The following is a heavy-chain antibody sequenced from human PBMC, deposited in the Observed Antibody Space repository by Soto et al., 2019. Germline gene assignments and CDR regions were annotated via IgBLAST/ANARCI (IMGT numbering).Heavy chain of an antibody. CDR1: RFTFSSYW. Sequence: EVQLVESGGGLVQPGGSLRLSCAASRFTFSSYWMSWVRQAPGKGLEWVGNAKPDGSETYYVDSVRGRFTISRDNAKNSLYLPMSSMRAEDTAVYYCAREEYGSNSGSISKFRGQATMVSVSS. CDR2: AKPDGSET. J-gene: IGHJ4*02. CDR3: AREEYGSNSGSISKF. V-gene: IGHV3-7*04. D-gene: IGHD3-3*02.